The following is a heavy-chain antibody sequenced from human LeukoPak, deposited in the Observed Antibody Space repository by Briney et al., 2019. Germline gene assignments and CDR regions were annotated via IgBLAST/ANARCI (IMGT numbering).Heavy chain of an antibody. CDR2: ISSSSSYI. CDR1: GFTFSSYS. D-gene: IGHD4-23*01. J-gene: IGHJ4*02. Sequence: GGSLRLSCAASGFTFSSYSMNWVRQAPGKGLEWASSISSSSSYIYYADSVKGRFTISRDNAKNSLYLQMNSLRAEDTAVYYCARVVVDYGGNSYWGQGTLVTVSS. V-gene: IGHV3-21*01. CDR3: ARVVVDYGGNSY.